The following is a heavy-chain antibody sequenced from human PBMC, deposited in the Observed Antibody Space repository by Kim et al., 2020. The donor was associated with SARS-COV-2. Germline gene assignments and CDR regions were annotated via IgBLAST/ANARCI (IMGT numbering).Heavy chain of an antibody. CDR3: ARSNSNLVVAATSCDY. CDR1: GGTFSSYA. D-gene: IGHD2-15*01. V-gene: IGHV1-69*13. J-gene: IGHJ4*02. CDR2: IIPIFGTA. Sequence: SVKVSCKASGGTFSSYAISWVRQAPGQGLEWMGGIIPIFGTANYAQKFQGRVTITADESTSTAYMELSSLRSEDTAVYYCARSNSNLVVAATSCDYWGQGTLVTVSS.